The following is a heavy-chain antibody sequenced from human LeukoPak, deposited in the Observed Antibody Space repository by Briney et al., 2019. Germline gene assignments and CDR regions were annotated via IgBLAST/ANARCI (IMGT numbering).Heavy chain of an antibody. CDR3: ARDLNNGSYHWFDP. Sequence: GGSLRLSCAASEFTFSNYAMSWVRQAPGKGLEWVSGISGSGGNTYYADSVKGRFTISRDNSKNTLYLQMNSLRAEDTAIYYCARDLNNGSYHWFDPWGQGTLVTVSS. CDR2: ISGSGGNT. J-gene: IGHJ5*02. CDR1: EFTFSNYA. V-gene: IGHV3-23*01. D-gene: IGHD1-26*01.